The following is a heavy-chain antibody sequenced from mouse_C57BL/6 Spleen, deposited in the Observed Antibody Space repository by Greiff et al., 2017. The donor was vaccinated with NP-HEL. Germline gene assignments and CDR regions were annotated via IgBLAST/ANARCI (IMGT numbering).Heavy chain of an antibody. Sequence: QVQLQQSGPELVKPGASVKISCKASGYAFSSSWMNWVKQRPGKGLEWIGRIYPGDGDTNYNGKFKGKATLTADKSSSTAYMQLSSLTSEDSAVYFCAREDYGSSYGRYFDVGGTGTTLTVYS. V-gene: IGHV1-82*01. CDR3: AREDYGSSYGRYFDV. CDR1: GYAFSSSW. J-gene: IGHJ1*03. D-gene: IGHD1-1*01. CDR2: IYPGDGDT.